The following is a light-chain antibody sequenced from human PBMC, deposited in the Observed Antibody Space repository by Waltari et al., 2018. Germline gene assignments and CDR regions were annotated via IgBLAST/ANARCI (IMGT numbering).Light chain of an antibody. Sequence: EIVLTPSPGTLSLSPGDRATLSCRASQTVTSSSLGWYKQKPGQAPRLLIYGIFNRATGIPDRFSGSGSGTDFTLTISRLEPEDFAVYYCQQYGSSPHTFGQGTKVEIK. CDR1: QTVTSSS. V-gene: IGKV3-20*01. CDR3: QQYGSSPHT. J-gene: IGKJ1*01. CDR2: GIF.